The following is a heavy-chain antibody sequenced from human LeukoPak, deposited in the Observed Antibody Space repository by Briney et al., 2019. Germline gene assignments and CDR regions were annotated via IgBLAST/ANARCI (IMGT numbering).Heavy chain of an antibody. J-gene: IGHJ4*02. Sequence: PSETLSLTCAVSGGSISSGGYSWRWIRQPPEKGLEWIGYIYHGGSTYYTPSLKSRVTISVDGSKNQFSLKLSSVTAADAAVYYCAREKDSSGYIDYWGRGTLVTVSS. V-gene: IGHV4-30-2*01. CDR2: IYHGGST. CDR3: AREKDSSGYIDY. D-gene: IGHD3-22*01. CDR1: GGSISSGGYS.